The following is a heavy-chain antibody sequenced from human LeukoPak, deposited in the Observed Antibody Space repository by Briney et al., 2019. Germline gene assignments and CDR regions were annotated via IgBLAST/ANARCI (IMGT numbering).Heavy chain of an antibody. V-gene: IGHV4-39*01. D-gene: IGHD6-13*01. CDR2: IYYSGST. CDR1: GGSISSSSYY. J-gene: IGHJ6*03. CDR3: ARLRSSSWYMSHYYYYMDV. Sequence: SETLSLTCTVSGGSISSSSYYWGWIRQPPGKGLEWIGSIYYSGSTYYNPSLKSRVTISVDTSKNQFSLKLSSVTAADTAVYYCARLRSSSWYMSHYYYYMDVWGKGTTVTVSS.